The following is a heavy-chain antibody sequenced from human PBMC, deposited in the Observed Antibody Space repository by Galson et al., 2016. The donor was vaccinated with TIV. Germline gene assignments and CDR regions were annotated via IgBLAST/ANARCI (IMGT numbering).Heavy chain of an antibody. CDR3: AREPTYYYDSGGVY. Sequence: SVKVSCKASGYTFTGYFLHWVRQAPGHGPEWMGWINPKTGAITYAQNYQGRVTMTGDTSTSTVYMELNRLQSDDTAIYFCAREPTYYYDSGGVYWGQGTLVTVSA. CDR2: INPKTGAI. J-gene: IGHJ4*02. CDR1: GYTFTGYF. D-gene: IGHD3-22*01. V-gene: IGHV1-2*02.